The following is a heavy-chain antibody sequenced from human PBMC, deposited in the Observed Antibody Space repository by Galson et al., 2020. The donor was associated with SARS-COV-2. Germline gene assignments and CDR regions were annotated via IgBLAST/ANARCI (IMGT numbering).Heavy chain of an antibody. CDR1: GYTFTGYY. CDR3: ARDPSGYCSGGFCYPHVFDY. CDR2: INPNSGGT. V-gene: IGHV1-2*02. D-gene: IGHD2-15*01. J-gene: IGHJ4*02. Sequence: ASVKVSCKASGYTFTGYYMHWVRQAPGQGLECMGWINPNSGGTNYAQKFQGRVTMTRDTSISTAYMELSRLRSDDTAVYYCARDPSGYCSGGFCYPHVFDYWGQGALVTVSS.